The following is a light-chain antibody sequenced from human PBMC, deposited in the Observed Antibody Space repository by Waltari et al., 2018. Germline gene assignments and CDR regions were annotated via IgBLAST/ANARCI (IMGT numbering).Light chain of an antibody. V-gene: IGKV1-39*01. Sequence: DIQMTQSPSSLSASVGDRVTITCRASQSISSYLNWYQQKPGQAPKLLIYDASSLQSGVPSRFSGSGSGTDFTLTISSLQPEDFATYYCQQSYSTPHYTFGQGTKLEIK. CDR1: QSISSY. CDR3: QQSYSTPHYT. CDR2: DAS. J-gene: IGKJ2*01.